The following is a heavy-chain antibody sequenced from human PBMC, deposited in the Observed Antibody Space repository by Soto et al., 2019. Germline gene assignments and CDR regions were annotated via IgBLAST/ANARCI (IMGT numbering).Heavy chain of an antibody. J-gene: IGHJ4*02. CDR1: GDTFTDYY. V-gene: IGHV1-46*01. CDR2: VNPSGGHT. D-gene: IGHD2-21*02. Sequence: QVQLMQSGAEVKKPGASVKVSCKASGDTFTDYYIHWVRQAPGQGLEWMGTVNPSGGHTTYAQHFLGRVTMTWETSTSTLYMELTSLTSDDTAIYYCARGGHVVVVTAALAYWGQGTLVTVSS. CDR3: ARGGHVVVVTAALAY.